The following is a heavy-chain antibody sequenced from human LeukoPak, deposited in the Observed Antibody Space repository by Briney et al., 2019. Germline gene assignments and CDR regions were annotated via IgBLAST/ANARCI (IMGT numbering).Heavy chain of an antibody. J-gene: IGHJ3*02. V-gene: IGHV4-31*03. CDR1: GGSISSGGYY. Sequence: SETLSLTCTVSGGSISSGGYYWSWIRQHPGKGLEWIGYIYYSGSTYYNPSLKSRVTISVDTSKNQFSLKLSSVTAADTAVCYCARESFIAAAVQAFDIWGQGTMVTVSS. CDR2: IYYSGST. D-gene: IGHD6-13*01. CDR3: ARESFIAAAVQAFDI.